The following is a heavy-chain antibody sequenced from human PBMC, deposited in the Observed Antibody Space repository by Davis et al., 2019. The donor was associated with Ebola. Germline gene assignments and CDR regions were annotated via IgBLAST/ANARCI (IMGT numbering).Heavy chain of an antibody. CDR3: ARVPRYYLEGVDY. CDR1: GYTFTSYA. CDR2: INAGNGNT. V-gene: IGHV1-3*01. Sequence: ASVKVSCKASGYTFTSYAMHWVRQAPGQRLEWMGWINAGNGNTKYSQKFQGRVTITRDTSASTAYMELSSLRSEDTAVYYCARVPRYYLEGVDYWGQGTLVTVSS. D-gene: IGHD3-22*01. J-gene: IGHJ4*02.